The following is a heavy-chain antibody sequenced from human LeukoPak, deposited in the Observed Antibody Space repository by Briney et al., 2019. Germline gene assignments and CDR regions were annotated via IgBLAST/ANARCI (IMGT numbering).Heavy chain of an antibody. CDR3: ARKIAARRGAFDI. Sequence: PGGSLRLSCAASGFTFSSYAMSWVRQAPGKGLEWVSAISGSGGSTYYADSVKGRFTISRDNSKNSLYLQMNSLRAEDTAVYYCARKIAARRGAFDIWGQGTMVTVSS. CDR2: ISGSGGST. J-gene: IGHJ3*02. CDR1: GFTFSSYA. V-gene: IGHV3-23*01. D-gene: IGHD6-6*01.